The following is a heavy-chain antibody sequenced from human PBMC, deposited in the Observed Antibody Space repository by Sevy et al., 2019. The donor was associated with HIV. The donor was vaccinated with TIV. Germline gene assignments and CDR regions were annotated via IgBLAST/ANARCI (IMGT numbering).Heavy chain of an antibody. V-gene: IGHV1-18*01. Sequence: GPSVKVSCKASGYTFTSYGISWVRQAPGQGLEWMGWISAYNGNTNYAQKLQGRVTMTTDTSTSTAYMERRGLGSDDTAVYYCARDSIFGVVTLYYYGMDVWGQGTTVTVSS. J-gene: IGHJ6*02. CDR2: ISAYNGNT. D-gene: IGHD3-3*02. CDR1: GYTFTSYG. CDR3: ARDSIFGVVTLYYYGMDV.